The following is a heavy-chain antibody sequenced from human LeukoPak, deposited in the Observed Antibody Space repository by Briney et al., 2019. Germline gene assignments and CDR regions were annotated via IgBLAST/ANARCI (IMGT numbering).Heavy chain of an antibody. CDR2: IIPIFGTA. J-gene: IGHJ6*03. Sequence: SVKVCCKASGGTFSSYAISWVRQAPGQGLEWMGGIIPIFGTANYAQKFQGRVTITADESTSTAYMELSSLRSEDTAVYYCARNHCSSTSCHIFYYYYMDVWGKGTTVTVSS. D-gene: IGHD2-2*01. V-gene: IGHV1-69*01. CDR3: ARNHCSSTSCHIFYYYYMDV. CDR1: GGTFSSYA.